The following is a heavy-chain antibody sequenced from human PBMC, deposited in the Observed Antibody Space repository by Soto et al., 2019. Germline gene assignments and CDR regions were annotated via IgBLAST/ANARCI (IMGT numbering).Heavy chain of an antibody. J-gene: IGHJ4*02. Sequence: SETLSLTCTVSGGSISSGGYYWSWLRQHPGKGLEWIGYIYYSGSTYFNPSLKSRVTISVDTSKNQFSLKLSSVTAADTAVYYCARDEASSGWYALGYWGQGTLVTVSS. D-gene: IGHD6-19*01. V-gene: IGHV4-31*03. CDR3: ARDEASSGWYALGY. CDR2: IYYSGST. CDR1: GGSISSGGYY.